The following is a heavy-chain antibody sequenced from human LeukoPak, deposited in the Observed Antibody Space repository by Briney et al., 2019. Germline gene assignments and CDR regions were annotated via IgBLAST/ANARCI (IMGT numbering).Heavy chain of an antibody. CDR1: GFTFSSYA. CDR2: VVASYEGT. V-gene: IGHV3-23*01. J-gene: IGHJ5*02. D-gene: IGHD3/OR15-3a*01. Sequence: GGSLRLSCAASGFTFSSYAMMWVRQAPGRGLEWVSTVVASYEGTFYADSVKGRFTISRDNSKSTLYMQMNSLRAEDTAVYYCAKGKAGGLVDLFDPWGQGTLVTVSS. CDR3: AKGKAGGLVDLFDP.